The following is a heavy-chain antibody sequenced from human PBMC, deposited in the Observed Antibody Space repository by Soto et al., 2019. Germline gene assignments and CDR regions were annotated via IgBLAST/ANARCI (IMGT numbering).Heavy chain of an antibody. V-gene: IGHV3-30*03. D-gene: IGHD3-22*01. CDR3: ATDPPNWPCDSCYPSE. CDR2: ISYDGSKI. CDR1: GFTFSNFG. J-gene: IGHJ3*01. Sequence: ESGGGVVRPGGSLRLSCEASGFTFSNFGMHWVRQAPRKGLEWVALISYDGSKIFFVDSVKGRFSISRDDSKNTLYLQMNSLRLEDTATYFCATDPPNWPCDSCYPSEWGQGTKVTVSS.